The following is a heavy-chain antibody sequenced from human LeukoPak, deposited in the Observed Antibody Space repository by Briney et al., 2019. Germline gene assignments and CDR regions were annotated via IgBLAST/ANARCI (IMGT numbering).Heavy chain of an antibody. Sequence: GSLRLSCAASGFTVSSNFMSWVRQAPGKGLEWVSVIYSGGSTYYADSVKGRFTISGDNSKNTLYLQMNSLRPEDTAVYYCASCSSTSCYECFDYWGQGTLVTVSS. CDR2: IYSGGST. V-gene: IGHV3-53*05. CDR1: GFTVSSNF. CDR3: ASCSSTSCYECFDY. J-gene: IGHJ4*02. D-gene: IGHD2-2*01.